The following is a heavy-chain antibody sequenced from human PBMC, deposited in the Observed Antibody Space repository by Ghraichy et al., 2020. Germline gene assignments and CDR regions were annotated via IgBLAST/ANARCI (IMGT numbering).Heavy chain of an antibody. D-gene: IGHD1-26*01. V-gene: IGHV4-59*01. J-gene: IGHJ6*02. Sequence: SQTLSLTCTVSGGSISSYYWSWIRQPPGKGLEWIGYIYYSGSTNYNPSLKSRVTISVDTSKNQFSLKLSSVTAADTAVYYCASQVGYYYGMDVWGQGTTVTVSS. CDR1: GGSISSYY. CDR2: IYYSGST. CDR3: ASQVGYYYGMDV.